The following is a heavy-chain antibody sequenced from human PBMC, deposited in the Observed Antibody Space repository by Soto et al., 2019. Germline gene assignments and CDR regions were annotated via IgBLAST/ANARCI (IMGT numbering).Heavy chain of an antibody. D-gene: IGHD3-3*01. CDR2: IYYSGST. CDR1: GGSISSYY. J-gene: IGHJ1*01. Sequence: PSETLSLTCTVSGGSISSYYWIWIRQPPGKGLEWIGYIYYSGSTNYNPSLKSRVTISVDTSKNQFSLKLSSVTAADTAVYYCARVTLIYDFWSGYYRTAEYFQHWGQGTLVTVSS. CDR3: ARVTLIYDFWSGYYRTAEYFQH. V-gene: IGHV4-59*01.